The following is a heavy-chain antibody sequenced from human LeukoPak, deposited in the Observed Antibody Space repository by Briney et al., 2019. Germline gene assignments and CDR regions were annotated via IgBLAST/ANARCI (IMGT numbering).Heavy chain of an antibody. V-gene: IGHV3-21*01. D-gene: IGHD2-2*01. J-gene: IGHJ4*02. Sequence: GGSLRLSCAASGFTFSIYSMNWVRQAPGKGLEWVSSISSSGTYIYYADSVKGRFTISRDNAKNSLYLQMNSLRAEDTAVYYCARELVPVASHLGQGTLVTVSS. CDR3: ARELVPVASH. CDR1: GFTFSIYS. CDR2: ISSSGTYI.